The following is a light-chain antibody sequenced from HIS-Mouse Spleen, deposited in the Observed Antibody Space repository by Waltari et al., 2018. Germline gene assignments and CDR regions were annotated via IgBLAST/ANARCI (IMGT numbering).Light chain of an antibody. CDR3: MQALQTPWT. CDR1: QSLLHSNGYNY. V-gene: IGKV2-28*01. Sequence: DIVMTQSPLSLPVTPGEPASISCRSSQSLLHSNGYNYLDWYLQKPGQSPQLLIYLGSNRASGVPDRFSGSGSGTEFTLKISRVEADDVGVYYCMQALQTPWTFGQGTKLEIK. J-gene: IGKJ2*01. CDR2: LGS.